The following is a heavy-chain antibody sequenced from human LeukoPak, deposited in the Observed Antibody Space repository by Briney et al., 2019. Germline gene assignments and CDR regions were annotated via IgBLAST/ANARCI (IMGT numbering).Heavy chain of an antibody. V-gene: IGHV1-69*13. J-gene: IGHJ4*02. CDR2: IIPIFGTA. Sequence: ASVKVSCKASGGTFSSYAISWVRQAPGQGLEWMGGIIPIFGTANYAQKFQGRVTITADESTSTAYMELSSLKASDTAMYYCARHGRSSGWYNYWGQGTLVTVSS. CDR1: GGTFSSYA. D-gene: IGHD6-19*01. CDR3: ARHGRSSGWYNY.